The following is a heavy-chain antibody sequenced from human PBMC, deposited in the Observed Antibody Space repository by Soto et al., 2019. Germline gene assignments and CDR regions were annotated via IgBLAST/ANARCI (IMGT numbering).Heavy chain of an antibody. Sequence: QVQLVQSGAEVKKPGSSVKVSCKASGGTFSSYTISWVRQAPGQGLEWMGRIIPILGIANYAQKFQGRVTITADKSTSTAYMELSSLRSEDKAVYYCAETVTTEGAFDIWGQGTMVTVSS. D-gene: IGHD4-17*01. J-gene: IGHJ3*02. CDR3: AETVTTEGAFDI. CDR1: GGTFSSYT. CDR2: IIPILGIA. V-gene: IGHV1-69*02.